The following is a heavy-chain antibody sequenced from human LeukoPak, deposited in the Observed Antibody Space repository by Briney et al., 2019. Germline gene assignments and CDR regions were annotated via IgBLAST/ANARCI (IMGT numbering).Heavy chain of an antibody. V-gene: IGHV1-8*03. CDR1: GYTFTNYH. J-gene: IGHJ4*02. Sequence: GASVKVSCKASGYTFTNYHINWVRQASGQGLEWMTWINPDTGDKGYARKLQDRVTITTDTSISTAYMGLSSLSSEDTAVYFCARTTSMTASGYDYWGQGTLVTVSS. CDR2: INPDTGDK. D-gene: IGHD2-21*02. CDR3: ARTTSMTASGYDY.